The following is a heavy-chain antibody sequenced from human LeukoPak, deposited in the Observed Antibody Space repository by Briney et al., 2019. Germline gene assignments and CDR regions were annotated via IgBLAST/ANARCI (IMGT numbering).Heavy chain of an antibody. CDR3: ARDIASTRMDV. CDR2: ISWNSGSI. Sequence: GGSLRLSCAASGFTFDDYAMHWVRQAPGKGLEWVSGISWNSGSIGYADSVKGRFTISRDNAKNSLYLQMNSLRAEDTAVYYCARDIASTRMDVWGQGTTVSVSS. CDR1: GFTFDDYA. V-gene: IGHV3-9*01. J-gene: IGHJ6*02.